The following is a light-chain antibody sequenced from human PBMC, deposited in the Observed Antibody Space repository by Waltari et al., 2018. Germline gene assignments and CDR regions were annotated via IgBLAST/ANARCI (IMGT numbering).Light chain of an antibody. CDR2: AAS. J-gene: IGKJ4*01. CDR1: QSISDY. V-gene: IGKV1-39*01. CDR3: QQSYSVLGLT. Sequence: DVQLTQSPSSLAASVGDRVTIPCRASQSISDYLNWYQVQPGKAPKLLIYAASTLQSGVPSRFSGSGSGTHFTLTISSLQPEDSATYYCQQSYSVLGLTFGGGTKVEI.